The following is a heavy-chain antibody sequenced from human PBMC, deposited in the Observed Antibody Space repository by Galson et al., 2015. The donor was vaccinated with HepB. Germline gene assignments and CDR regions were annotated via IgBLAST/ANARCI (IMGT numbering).Heavy chain of an antibody. D-gene: IGHD2-15*01. Sequence: APRLSRPASGFTLRTSWMTWVRQGPGRGLEWVANIHADGSDEFYVDSVKDRFTISRDNAKNSLYLQMNSLRAEDTGVSYCATDGGWFRLDPWGQGTLVTVSS. CDR3: ATDGGWFRLDP. CDR2: IHADGSDE. V-gene: IGHV3-7*01. CDR1: GFTLRTSW. J-gene: IGHJ5*02.